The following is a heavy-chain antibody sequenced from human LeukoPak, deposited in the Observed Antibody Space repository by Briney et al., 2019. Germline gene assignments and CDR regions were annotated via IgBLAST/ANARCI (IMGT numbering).Heavy chain of an antibody. V-gene: IGHV1-69*05. J-gene: IGHJ4*02. D-gene: IGHD5-24*01. Sequence: GAPVKVSCKASGGTFSSYAISWVRQAPGQGLEWMGGIIPIFGTANYAQKFQGRVTITTDESTSTAYMELSSLRSEGTAVYYCARSPVRWLPFDYWGQGTLVTVSS. CDR3: ARSPVRWLPFDY. CDR2: IIPIFGTA. CDR1: GGTFSSYA.